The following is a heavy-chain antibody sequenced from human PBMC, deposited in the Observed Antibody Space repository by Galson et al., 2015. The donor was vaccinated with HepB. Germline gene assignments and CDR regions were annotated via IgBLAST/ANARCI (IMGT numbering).Heavy chain of an antibody. Sequence: SVKVSCKASGYTFTSYAMNWVRQAPGQGLEWMGWINTNTGNPTYAQGFTGRFVFSLDTSVSTAYLQISSLKAEDTAVYYCARGFGNLEGTPNNWFDPWGQGTLVTVSS. D-gene: IGHD3-3*01. CDR1: GYTFTSYA. J-gene: IGHJ5*02. CDR3: ARGFGNLEGTPNNWFDP. V-gene: IGHV7-4-1*02. CDR2: INTNTGNP.